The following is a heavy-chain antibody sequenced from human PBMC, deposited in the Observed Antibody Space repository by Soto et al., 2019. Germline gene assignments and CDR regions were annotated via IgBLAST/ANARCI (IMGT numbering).Heavy chain of an antibody. Sequence: QVQLVQSGAEVKKPGSSVKVSCKASGGTFSSYAISWVQQAPGQGLEWMGGIIPIFGTANYAQKFQGRVTITADESTSTAYMELSSLRSEDTAVYYCARHSRYCSSTSCFMGYFDLWGRGTLVTVSS. D-gene: IGHD2-2*01. J-gene: IGHJ2*01. CDR1: GGTFSSYA. V-gene: IGHV1-69*01. CDR2: IIPIFGTA. CDR3: ARHSRYCSSTSCFMGYFDL.